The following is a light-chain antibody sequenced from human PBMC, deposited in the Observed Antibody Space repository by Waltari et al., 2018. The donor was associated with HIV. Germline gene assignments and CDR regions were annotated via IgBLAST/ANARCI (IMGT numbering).Light chain of an antibody. V-gene: IGLV2-23*02. Sequence: QSALTQPASVSGSPGQSITISCPGASSDVGGYNYVSWYQHHPGKAPKLMIYDVTKRPSGVSNRFSGSKSGNTASLTISGLQADDEADYYCCSYAGSPTYVFGAGTKVTVL. J-gene: IGLJ1*01. CDR1: SSDVGGYNY. CDR3: CSYAGSPTYV. CDR2: DVT.